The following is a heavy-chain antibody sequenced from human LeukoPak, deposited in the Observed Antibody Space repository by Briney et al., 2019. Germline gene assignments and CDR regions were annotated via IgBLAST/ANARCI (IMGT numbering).Heavy chain of an antibody. V-gene: IGHV3-15*01. CDR1: GFTFSNAW. J-gene: IGHJ4*02. D-gene: IGHD2-2*01. CDR2: IKSKTDGGTT. Sequence: PGGSLRLSCAASGFTFSNAWMSWVRQAPGKGLEWIGRIKSKTDGGTTDYAAPVKGRFTISRDDSKNTLYLQMNSLKTEDTAVYYCTTRGGCSTSCYNWGQGTLVTVSS. CDR3: TTRGGCSTSCYN.